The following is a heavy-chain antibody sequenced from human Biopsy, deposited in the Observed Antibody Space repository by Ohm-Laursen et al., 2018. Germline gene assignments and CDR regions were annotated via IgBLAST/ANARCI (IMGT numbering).Heavy chain of an antibody. D-gene: IGHD3-9*01. CDR2: IVTFFGTV. CDR1: GGSFSNYA. CDR3: ASQTPRNPDILTGAFHYDMAV. Sequence: GASVKVSCKFSGGSFSNYAISWVRQAPGQGLEWMGGIVTFFGTVKYAQRFQGRLTISTDRSTDTAYMELSSLTSEDTAVFYCASQTPRNPDILTGAFHYDMAVWGQGTMVTVSS. V-gene: IGHV1-69*05. J-gene: IGHJ3*01.